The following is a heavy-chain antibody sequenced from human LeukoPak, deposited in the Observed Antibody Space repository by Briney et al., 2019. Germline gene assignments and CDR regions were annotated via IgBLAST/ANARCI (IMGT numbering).Heavy chain of an antibody. J-gene: IGHJ4*02. Sequence: QAGGSLRLSCAASGFTFSNYWMDWVRQAPGKGLVWVSRIRSDGSSAKHADSVKGRFTISRDNAKNTLYLQMNSLRDEDTAVYYCARSATTDRPGGVDYWGQGTLVTVSS. D-gene: IGHD1-14*01. V-gene: IGHV3-74*03. CDR1: GFTFSNYW. CDR3: ARSATTDRPGGVDY. CDR2: IRSDGSSA.